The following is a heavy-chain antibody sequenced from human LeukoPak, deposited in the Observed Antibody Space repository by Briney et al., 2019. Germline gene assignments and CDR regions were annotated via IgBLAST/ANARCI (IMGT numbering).Heavy chain of an antibody. J-gene: IGHJ5*02. CDR2: IYPGDSDT. D-gene: IGHD5-18*01. CDR3: ARHAQDTAMVSWFDP. V-gene: IGHV5-51*01. CDR1: GCSFTSYW. Sequence: GESLKISCKGSGCSFTSYWIGWVRQMPGKGLEWMGIIYPGDSDTRYSPSFQGQVTISADKSISTAYLQWSSLKASDTAMYYCARHAQDTAMVSWFDPWGQGTLVTVSS.